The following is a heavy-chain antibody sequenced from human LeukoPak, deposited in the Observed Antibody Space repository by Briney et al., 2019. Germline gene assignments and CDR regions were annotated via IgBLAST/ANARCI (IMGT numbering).Heavy chain of an antibody. J-gene: IGHJ4*02. V-gene: IGHV1-69*13. Sequence: SVKVSCKASGGTFSRYAISWVRQAPGQGLEWMGGSIPMYGTTNYAQKFQGRVTITADESTSTAYMELSSLRSEDTALYYCARDRDDSSGYYYGRVLEYWGQGTLVTVSS. CDR1: GGTFSRYA. CDR3: ARDRDDSSGYYYGRVLEY. D-gene: IGHD3-22*01. CDR2: SIPMYGTT.